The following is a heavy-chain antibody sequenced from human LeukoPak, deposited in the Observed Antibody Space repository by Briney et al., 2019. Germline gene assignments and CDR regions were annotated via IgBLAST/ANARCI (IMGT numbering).Heavy chain of an antibody. D-gene: IGHD2-15*01. V-gene: IGHV4-59*01. CDR2: IYYSGST. J-gene: IGHJ3*01. CDR3: ARDHGKGPSCQPV. CDR1: GGSISSYY. Sequence: SETLSLTCTVSGGSISSYYWSWIRQPPGKGLEWIGYIYYSGSTNYNPSLKSRVTISVDTSKNQFSLKLSSVTAADTAVYYCARDHGKGPSCQPVWGQGTMVTVSS.